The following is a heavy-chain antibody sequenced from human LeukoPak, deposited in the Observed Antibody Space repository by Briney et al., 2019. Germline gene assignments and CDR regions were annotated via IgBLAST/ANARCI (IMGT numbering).Heavy chain of an antibody. CDR1: GGSISSYY. V-gene: IGHV4-34*01. J-gene: IGHJ4*02. CDR2: INHSGST. D-gene: IGHD3-10*01. CDR3: ARRPNTPYYYGSGSSYYFDY. Sequence: SETLSLTCTVSGGSISSYYWSWIRQPPGKGLEWIGEINHSGSTNYNPSLKSRVTISVDTSKNQFSLKLSSVTAADTAVYYCARRPNTPYYYGSGSSYYFDYWGQGTLVTVSS.